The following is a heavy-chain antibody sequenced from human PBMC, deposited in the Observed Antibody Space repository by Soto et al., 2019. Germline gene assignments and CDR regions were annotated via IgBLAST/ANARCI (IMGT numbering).Heavy chain of an antibody. V-gene: IGHV4-39*01. CDR3: ARHSVRFGLAGAGIDS. Sequence: QLQLQESGPGLVKPSETLSLSCTVSGVSTRDSNYYWGWFRQSPEKGLGWIGSVYCIGTTYYKPALQSQATISVDTPKNQLSLRLRYVTATDTAVYCCARHSVRFGLAGAGIDSWGQGTRVTVSS. J-gene: IGHJ5*01. CDR2: VYCIGTT. D-gene: IGHD6-19*01. CDR1: GVSTRDSNYY.